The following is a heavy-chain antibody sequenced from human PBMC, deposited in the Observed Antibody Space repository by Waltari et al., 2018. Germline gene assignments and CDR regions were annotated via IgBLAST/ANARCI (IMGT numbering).Heavy chain of an antibody. D-gene: IGHD5-12*01. CDR2: IYYSGST. Sequence: QVQLQESGPGLVKPSQTLSLTCTVSGGSISSGDYYWSWIRQPPGKGLEWIGYIYYSGSTYYNPSLKSRVTISVDTSKNQFSLKLSSVTAADTAVYYCAREGVEDIVATGRGYYYYYGMDVWGQGTTVTVSS. CDR3: AREGVEDIVATGRGYYYYYGMDV. CDR1: GGSISSGDYY. J-gene: IGHJ6*02. V-gene: IGHV4-30-4*08.